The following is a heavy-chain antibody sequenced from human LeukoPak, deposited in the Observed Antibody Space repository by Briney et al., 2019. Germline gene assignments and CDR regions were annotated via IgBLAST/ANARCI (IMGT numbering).Heavy chain of an antibody. CDR2: ISSSSSYI. Sequence: GGSLRLSCAASGSTFSSYSMNWVRQAPGKGLEWVSSISSSSSYIYYADSVKGRFTISRDNAKNSLYLQMNSLRAEDTAVYYCARVGGSGSYYQFDYWGQGTLVTVSS. CDR3: ARVGGSGSYYQFDY. D-gene: IGHD3-10*01. V-gene: IGHV3-21*01. CDR1: GSTFSSYS. J-gene: IGHJ4*02.